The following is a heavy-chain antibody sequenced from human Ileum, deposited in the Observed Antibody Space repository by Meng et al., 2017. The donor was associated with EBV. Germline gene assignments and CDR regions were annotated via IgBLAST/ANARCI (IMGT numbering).Heavy chain of an antibody. V-gene: IGHV4-39*07. J-gene: IGHJ4*02. CDR2: IYYSGST. Sequence: QRQLQESGPGLGKPSETLSLTCTVSGGSISSSSYYWGWIRQPPGKGLEWIGSIYYSGSTYYNPSLKSRVTISVDTSKNQFSLKLSSVTAADTAVYYCARDRSGSYYSPTFDYWGQGTLVTVS. D-gene: IGHD3-10*01. CDR1: GGSISSSSYY. CDR3: ARDRSGSYYSPTFDY.